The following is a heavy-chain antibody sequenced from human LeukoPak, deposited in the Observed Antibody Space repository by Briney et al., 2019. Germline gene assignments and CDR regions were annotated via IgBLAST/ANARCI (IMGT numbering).Heavy chain of an antibody. J-gene: IGHJ3*02. D-gene: IGHD2-8*01. CDR2: ISSSSSYT. CDR3: AREVYALDAFDI. CDR1: GXTFSDYY. Sequence: PGGSLRLSCAASGXTFSDYYMSWIRQAPGKGLEWVSYISSSSSYTNYADSVKGRFTISRDNARNSLYLQMNSLRAEDTAVYYCAREVYALDAFDIWGQGTMVTVSS. V-gene: IGHV3-11*05.